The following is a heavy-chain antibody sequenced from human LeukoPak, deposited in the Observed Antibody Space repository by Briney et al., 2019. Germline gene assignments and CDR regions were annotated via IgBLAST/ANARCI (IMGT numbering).Heavy chain of an antibody. Sequence: GSLRLSCAASGFTVSSNYMSWVRQAPGKGLEWVSVIYSGGSTYYADSVKGRFTISRDNSKNTLYLQMNSLRAEDTAVYYCARDLTLWFGELFYWGQGTLVTVSS. D-gene: IGHD3-10*01. CDR2: IYSGGST. J-gene: IGHJ4*02. CDR3: ARDLTLWFGELFY. CDR1: GFTVSSNY. V-gene: IGHV3-66*01.